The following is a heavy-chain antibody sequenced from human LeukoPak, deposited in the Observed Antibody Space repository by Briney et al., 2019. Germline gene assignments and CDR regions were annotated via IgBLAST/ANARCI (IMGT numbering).Heavy chain of an antibody. CDR1: GGSFSGYY. CDR3: ARGGRRTPYYFDY. D-gene: IGHD1-14*01. CDR2: INHSGST. J-gene: IGHJ4*02. Sequence: SETLSLTCAVYGGSFSGYYWSWIRQPPGKGLEWIGEINHSGSTNYNPSLKSRVTLSVDTSKNQFSLKLSSVTAADTAVYYCARGGRRTPYYFDYWGQGTLVTVSS. V-gene: IGHV4-34*01.